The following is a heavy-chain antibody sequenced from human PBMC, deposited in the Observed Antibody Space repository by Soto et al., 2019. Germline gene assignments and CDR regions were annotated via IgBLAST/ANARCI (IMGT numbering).Heavy chain of an antibody. D-gene: IGHD2-8*01. CDR2: ITISGNYI. V-gene: IGHV3-21*01. J-gene: IGHJ5*02. CDR1: VFAFQTYT. CDR3: AKVGVLRTNFRWFDL. Sequence: GWSLRLSCASSVFAFQTYTMEWLRQPPGKGLEWVSSITISGNYIYYADSVKGRFTISRDNGRNSVYLQMNSLRAEDTAVYYCAKVGVLRTNFRWFDLWGQGTLVTVSS.